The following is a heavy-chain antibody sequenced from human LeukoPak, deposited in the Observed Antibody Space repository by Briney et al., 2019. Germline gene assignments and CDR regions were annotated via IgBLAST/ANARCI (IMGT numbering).Heavy chain of an antibody. CDR3: AKHGRGNNSRDYFDY. CDR1: GFTFSNYA. V-gene: IGHV3-23*01. D-gene: IGHD5-12*01. CDR2: ITGGSGRT. J-gene: IGHJ4*02. Sequence: GGSLRLSCAASGFTFSNYAMTWVRQAPGKGLEWVSTITGGSGRTYYTDSVKGRFTIFRDHSENTLYLQMNSLRAEDTAVYHCAKHGRGNNSRDYFDYWGQGTLVTVSS.